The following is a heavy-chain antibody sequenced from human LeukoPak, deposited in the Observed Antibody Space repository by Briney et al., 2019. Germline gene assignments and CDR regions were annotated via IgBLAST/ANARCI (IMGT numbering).Heavy chain of an antibody. V-gene: IGHV4-39*01. CDR1: GVSIWSSSYS. J-gene: IGHJ4*02. Sequence: PSETLSLTCALSGVSIWSSSYSWGWVRQPPGKGLEWIGSIYYNGYTYYNGSRKRRVTMPVDRSKNQFSLNLTSVTAADTAVYYCARLVSTGSGERFDYWSQGTLVPVSS. CDR2: IYYNGYT. CDR3: ARLVSTGSGERFDY. D-gene: IGHD3-10*01.